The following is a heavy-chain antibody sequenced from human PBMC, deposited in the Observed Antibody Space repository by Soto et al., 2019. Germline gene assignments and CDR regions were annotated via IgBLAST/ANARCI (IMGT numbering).Heavy chain of an antibody. CDR1: GFTFSDYY. Sequence: QVQLVESGGGLVKPGGSLRLSCAASGFTFSDYYMSWIRQAPGKGLEWVSYISSSSSYTNYADSVKGRFTISRDNAKNSQYLQMNSLRAADTAVYYCARALGATSPDYWGQGTLVTVSS. CDR3: ARALGATSPDY. CDR2: ISSSSSYT. J-gene: IGHJ4*02. V-gene: IGHV3-11*05. D-gene: IGHD1-26*01.